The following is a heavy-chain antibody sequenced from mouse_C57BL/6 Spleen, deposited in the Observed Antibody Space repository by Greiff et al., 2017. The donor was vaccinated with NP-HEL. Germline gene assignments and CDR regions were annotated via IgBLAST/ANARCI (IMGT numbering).Heavy chain of an antibody. Sequence: VQLQQSGTVLARPGASVKMSCKTSGYTFTSYWMHWVKQRPGQGLEWIGAIYPGNSDTSYNQKFKGKAKLTAVTSASTAYMDLSSLTNEDSAVYYCTRSYYGNYHYARDYWGQGTSVTVSS. CDR2: IYPGNSDT. D-gene: IGHD2-1*01. CDR3: TRSYYGNYHYARDY. V-gene: IGHV1-5*01. CDR1: GYTFTSYW. J-gene: IGHJ4*01.